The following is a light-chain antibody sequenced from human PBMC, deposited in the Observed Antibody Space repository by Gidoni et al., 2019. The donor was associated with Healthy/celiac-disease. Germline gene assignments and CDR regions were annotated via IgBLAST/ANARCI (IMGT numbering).Light chain of an antibody. CDR1: QSVSSSY. V-gene: IGKV3-20*01. Sequence: EIVLTQSPGTLSLSQGESATLSCRASQSVSSSYLAWYQQKPGQAPRLLIYGASSRATGIPDRFSGSGSGTDFTLTISRLEPEDFAVYYCQQYGSSPPYTFXQXTKLEIK. CDR2: GAS. J-gene: IGKJ2*01. CDR3: QQYGSSPPYT.